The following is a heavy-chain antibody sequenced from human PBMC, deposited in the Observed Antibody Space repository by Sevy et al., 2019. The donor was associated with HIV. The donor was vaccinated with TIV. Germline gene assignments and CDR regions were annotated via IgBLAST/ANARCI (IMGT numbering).Heavy chain of an antibody. V-gene: IGHV3-23*01. CDR3: AKDRHYYDSSGYPYWYFDL. D-gene: IGHD3-22*01. CDR1: GFTFSSYA. J-gene: IGHJ2*01. CDR2: ISGSGGIT. Sequence: LSLTCAASGFTFSSYAMSWVRQAPGKGLEWVSAISGSGGITYYADSVKGRFTISRDNSKNTLYLQMNSLRAEDTAVYYCAKDRHYYDSSGYPYWYFDLWGRGTLVTVSS.